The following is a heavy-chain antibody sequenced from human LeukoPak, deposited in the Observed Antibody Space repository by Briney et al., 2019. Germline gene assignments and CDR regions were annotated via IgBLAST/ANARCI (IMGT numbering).Heavy chain of an antibody. CDR2: INHSGST. CDR1: GGSFSGYY. Sequence: SETLSLTCAVYGGSFSGYYWSWIRQPPGKGLEWIGEINHSGSTNYNPSLKSRVTISVDTSKNQFSLKLSSVTAADTAVYYCARAGVVPAAHFDYWGQGTLVTVSS. D-gene: IGHD2-2*01. J-gene: IGHJ4*02. CDR3: ARAGVVPAAHFDY. V-gene: IGHV4-34*01.